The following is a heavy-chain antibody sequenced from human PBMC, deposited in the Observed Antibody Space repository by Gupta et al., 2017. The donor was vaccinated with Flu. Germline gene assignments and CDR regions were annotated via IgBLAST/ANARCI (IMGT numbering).Heavy chain of an antibody. Sequence: YWSWIRQPPGKGLEWIGEINHSGSTNCNPSLKSRVSISVDTSKNQFSLKRSSVTAADTAVYYCARGRCSGGRCSPDNWFDPWGQGTLVTVSS. CDR3: ARGRCSGGRCSPDNWFDP. J-gene: IGHJ5*02. CDR1: Y. CDR2: INHSGST. V-gene: IGHV4-34*01. D-gene: IGHD2-15*01.